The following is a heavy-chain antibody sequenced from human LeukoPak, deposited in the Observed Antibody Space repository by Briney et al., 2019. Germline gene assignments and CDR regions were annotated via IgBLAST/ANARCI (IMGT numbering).Heavy chain of an antibody. CDR2: IRYDGSNK. J-gene: IGHJ5*02. CDR1: GFTFSSYG. V-gene: IGHV3-30*02. D-gene: IGHD2-8*01. CDR3: ASFRFVVLIT. Sequence: GGSLRLSCAASGFTFSSYGMHWVRQAPGKGLEWVAFIRYDGSNKYYADSVKGRFTISRDNSKNTLYLQMNSLRAEDTAVYYCASFRFVVLITWGQGTLVTVSA.